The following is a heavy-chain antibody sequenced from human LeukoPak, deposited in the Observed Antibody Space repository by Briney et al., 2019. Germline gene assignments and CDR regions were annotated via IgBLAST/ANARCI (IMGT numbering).Heavy chain of an antibody. J-gene: IGHJ4*02. D-gene: IGHD5-12*01. V-gene: IGHV1-2*04. CDR2: INPNSGGT. CDR3: ARSPEGYSGYDDY. CDR1: GYTFTGYY. Sequence: ASVKVSCKASGYTFTGYYMHWVRQAPGQGLEWMGWINPNSGGTNYAQKFQGWVTMTRDTSISTAYMELSRLRSDDTAVYYCARSPEGYSGYDDYWGQGTLVTVSS.